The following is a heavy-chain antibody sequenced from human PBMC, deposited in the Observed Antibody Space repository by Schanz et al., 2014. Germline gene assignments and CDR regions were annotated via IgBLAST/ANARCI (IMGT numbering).Heavy chain of an antibody. V-gene: IGHV3-30*02. CDR1: GFTFSSYG. CDR2: IRYDGSKK. Sequence: VQLVESGGGVVQPGGSLRLSCEASGFTFSSYGMHWVRQAPGKGLEWVTFIRYDGSKKYYVDSVKGRFTVSRDNAKSTLFLQMASLRPEDTAIYYCAKEWSPSFWGQGTLVTVSS. D-gene: IGHD1-26*01. CDR3: AKEWSPSF. J-gene: IGHJ4*02.